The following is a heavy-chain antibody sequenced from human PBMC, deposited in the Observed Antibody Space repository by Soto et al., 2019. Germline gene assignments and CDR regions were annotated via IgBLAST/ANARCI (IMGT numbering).Heavy chain of an antibody. Sequence: PSETLSLTCTVSGGSISSSSYYWGWIRQPPGKGLEWIGSIYYRGSTNYNPSLKSRVTISVDTSKNQFSLRLSSVTAADTAVYYCARDHGDYGQYYFDYWGQGTLVTVSS. D-gene: IGHD4-17*01. CDR2: IYYRGST. CDR1: GGSISSSSYY. J-gene: IGHJ4*02. V-gene: IGHV4-39*02. CDR3: ARDHGDYGQYYFDY.